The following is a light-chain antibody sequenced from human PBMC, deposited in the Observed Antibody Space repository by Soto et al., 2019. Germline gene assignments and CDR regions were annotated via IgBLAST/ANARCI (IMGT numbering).Light chain of an antibody. V-gene: IGKV3-15*01. J-gene: IGKJ2*01. CDR3: QHYNNWPMYT. CDR1: QSISSN. CDR2: GAS. Sequence: EIVMTQSPATLSVSPGERATLSCRASQSISSNLAWYQLKPGQAPRLLIYGASTRATGIPARFSGSGSGTEFTLTISSLQSEDFAVYYCQHYNNWPMYTFGQGTKLEIK.